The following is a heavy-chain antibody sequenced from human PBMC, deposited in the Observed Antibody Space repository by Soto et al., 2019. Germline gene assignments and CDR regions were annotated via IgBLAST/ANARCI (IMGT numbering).Heavy chain of an antibody. CDR1: GFTVSSNY. Sequence: GGSLRLSCAASGFTVSSNYMSWVRQAPGKGLEWVSVIYSGGSTYYADSVKGRFTISRDNSKNTLYLQMNSLRAEDTAVYYCARDTYSSSWGNYYGMGVWGQGTTVTVSS. CDR3: ARDTYSSSWGNYYGMGV. CDR2: IYSGGST. V-gene: IGHV3-53*01. J-gene: IGHJ6*02. D-gene: IGHD6-13*01.